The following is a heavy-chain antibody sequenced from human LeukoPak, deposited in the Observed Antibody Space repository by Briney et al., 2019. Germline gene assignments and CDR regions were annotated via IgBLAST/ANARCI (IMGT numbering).Heavy chain of an antibody. CDR3: ARSNPYYYYMDV. V-gene: IGHV4-34*01. Sequence: TSETLSLTCAVYGGSFSGYYWSWIRQPPGKGLEWIGEINHSGSTNYNPSLKSRVTISVDTSKNHFSLELSSATAADTAVYYCARSNPYYYYMDVWGKGTTVTISS. J-gene: IGHJ6*03. CDR1: GGSFSGYY. CDR2: INHSGST.